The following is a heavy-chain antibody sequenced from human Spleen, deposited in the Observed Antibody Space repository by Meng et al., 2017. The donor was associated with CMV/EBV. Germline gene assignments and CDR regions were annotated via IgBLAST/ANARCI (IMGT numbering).Heavy chain of an antibody. CDR3: ARGGRMVRGVNWFDP. Sequence: SGYTVTGYYMHGVRQAPGQGLEWMGWINPNSGGTNYAQKFQGRVTMTRDTSISTAYMELSRLRSDDTAVYYCARGGRMVRGVNWFDPWGQGTLVTVSS. V-gene: IGHV1-2*02. CDR1: GYTVTGYY. D-gene: IGHD3-10*01. J-gene: IGHJ5*02. CDR2: INPNSGGT.